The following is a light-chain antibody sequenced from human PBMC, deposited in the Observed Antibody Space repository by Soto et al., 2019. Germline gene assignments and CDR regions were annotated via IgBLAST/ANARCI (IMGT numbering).Light chain of an antibody. J-gene: IGKJ5*01. CDR1: QSVSSY. CDR2: GAS. Sequence: EFVLQQSPATLSLSPGERSTLSGRDSQSVSSYLAWYQQKPGQAPRLLIYGASTRATGIPARFSGSGSGTDFTLTIRSLESEDLAVYYCQQSSDWPRITVGKGTRLEIK. V-gene: IGKV3-11*01. CDR3: QQSSDWPRIT.